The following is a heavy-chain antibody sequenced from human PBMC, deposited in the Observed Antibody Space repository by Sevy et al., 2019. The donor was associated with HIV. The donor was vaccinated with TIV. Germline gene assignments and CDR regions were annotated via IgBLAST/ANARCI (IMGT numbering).Heavy chain of an antibody. J-gene: IGHJ6*02. CDR1: GGSTSTYY. Sequence: SETLSLTCTVSGGSTSTYYWNWIRQPPGKGLEWIGYISESGFSNDNPSLRSRVTISIDTSKNQFSLRLTSVSAADTAGYYCARGGGRTDWGMDVWGPGTTVTVSS. CDR3: ARGGGRTDWGMDV. V-gene: IGHV4-59*01. D-gene: IGHD1-1*01. CDR2: ISESGFS.